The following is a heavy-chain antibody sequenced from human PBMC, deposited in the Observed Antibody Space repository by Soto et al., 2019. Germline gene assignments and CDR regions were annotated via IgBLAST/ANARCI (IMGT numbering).Heavy chain of an antibody. CDR3: ARDRTTMIVDDY. J-gene: IGHJ4*02. V-gene: IGHV3-30-3*01. Sequence: RWSLRLSCSASVFTFSSYAMHWLRQAPGKGLEWVAVISYDGSNKYYADSVKGRFTISRDNSRNTLYLQMNSLRAEDTAVYYCARDRTTMIVDDYWGQGTLVTVSS. D-gene: IGHD3-22*01. CDR1: VFTFSSYA. CDR2: ISYDGSNK.